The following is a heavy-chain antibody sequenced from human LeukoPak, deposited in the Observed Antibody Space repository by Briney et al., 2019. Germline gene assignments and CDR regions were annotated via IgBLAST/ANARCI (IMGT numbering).Heavy chain of an antibody. CDR2: ISSNGGST. CDR3: ARVGTGDGYYPNTGGYFDY. Sequence: GGSLRLSCAASGFTFSSYAMRWVRQAPGKGLEYFSAISSNGGSTYYANSVKGRFTISRDNSKNSLYLQMGSLRAEDMAVYYCARVGTGDGYYPNTGGYFDYWGQGTLVTVSS. CDR1: GFTFSSYA. V-gene: IGHV3-64*01. D-gene: IGHD5-24*01. J-gene: IGHJ4*02.